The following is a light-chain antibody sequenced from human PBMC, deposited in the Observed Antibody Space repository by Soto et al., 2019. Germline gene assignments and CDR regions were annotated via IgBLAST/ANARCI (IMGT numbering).Light chain of an antibody. Sequence: SVLPQSPGTLSLSPGERATLSCRASQSVSSNLAWYQQKPGQAPRLLIYGASSRATGIPDRFSGSGSGTDFTLTISRLEPEDFAVYYCQQYGSSRTFGQGTKV. V-gene: IGKV3-20*01. CDR3: QQYGSSRT. J-gene: IGKJ1*01. CDR2: GAS. CDR1: QSVSSN.